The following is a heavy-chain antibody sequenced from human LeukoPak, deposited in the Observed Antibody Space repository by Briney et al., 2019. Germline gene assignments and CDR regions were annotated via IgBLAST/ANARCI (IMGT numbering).Heavy chain of an antibody. CDR2: IYPGDSDT. Sequence: GESLKISCKGSGYSFASYWIGWVRQMPGKGLEWMGIIYPGDSDTRYSPSFQGQVTISADKSISTAYLQWSSLKASDTAMYYCARSRTGAPSSSFPFDYWGQGTLVTVSS. J-gene: IGHJ4*02. CDR3: ARSRTGAPSSSFPFDY. CDR1: GYSFASYW. D-gene: IGHD6-6*01. V-gene: IGHV5-51*01.